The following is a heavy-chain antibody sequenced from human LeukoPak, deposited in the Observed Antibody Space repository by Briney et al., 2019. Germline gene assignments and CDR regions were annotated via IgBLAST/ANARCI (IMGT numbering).Heavy chain of an antibody. CDR3: ARNNGMDV. Sequence: GGSLRLSCAASGFAFSSHWMTWVRQVPGRGPEWVANVNRDGSETYYLDSVKGRFTISKDNAKNPLYLQMNSLRAEDTALYHCARNNGMDVWGQGTTVTVSS. CDR1: GFAFSSHW. J-gene: IGHJ6*02. V-gene: IGHV3-7*03. CDR2: VNRDGSET.